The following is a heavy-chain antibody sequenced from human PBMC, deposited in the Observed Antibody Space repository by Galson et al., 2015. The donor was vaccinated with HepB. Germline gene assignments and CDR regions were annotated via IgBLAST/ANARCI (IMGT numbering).Heavy chain of an antibody. J-gene: IGHJ3*02. CDR3: ARDGYYDSSGYEADAFDI. D-gene: IGHD3-22*01. Sequence: SVKVSCKASGYTFTTYYMFWVRQAPGQGLEWMGMINPSGGSTSYSQKFQGTVTMTRDTSTSTVYMELSSLRSEDTAVYYCARDGYYDSSGYEADAFDIWGQGTMVTVSS. CDR2: INPSGGST. CDR1: GYTFTTYY. V-gene: IGHV1-46*01.